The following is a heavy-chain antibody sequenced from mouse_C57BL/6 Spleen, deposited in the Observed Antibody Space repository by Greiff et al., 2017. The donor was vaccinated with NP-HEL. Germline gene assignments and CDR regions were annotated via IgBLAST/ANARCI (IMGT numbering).Heavy chain of an antibody. CDR1: GYTFTSYW. CDR3: ARSNYGNIAWFAY. V-gene: IGHV1-53*01. D-gene: IGHD2-1*01. J-gene: IGHJ3*01. Sequence: QVQLQQPGTELVKPGASVKLSCKASGYTFTSYWMHWVKQRPGQGLEWIGNINPSNGGTNYNEKFKSKATLTVDKSSSTAYMQLSSLTSEDAAVYYCARSNYGNIAWFAYWGQGTLVTVSA. CDR2: INPSNGGT.